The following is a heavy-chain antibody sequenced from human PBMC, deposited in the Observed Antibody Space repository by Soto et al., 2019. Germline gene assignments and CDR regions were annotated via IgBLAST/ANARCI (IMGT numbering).Heavy chain of an antibody. CDR3: AFGNLSYYFDY. V-gene: IGHV3-33*01. CDR2: IWYDGSDK. CDR1: GFTFIGFG. J-gene: IGHJ4*02. D-gene: IGHD3-16*01. Sequence: WGSLRLSCAASGFTFIGFGIHLFRHSPFKWLEWVAIIWYDGSDKYYADSVKGRFTISRDNSKNTLYLQMNSLRAEDTAVYHCAFGNLSYYFDYWGQGTPVTVSS.